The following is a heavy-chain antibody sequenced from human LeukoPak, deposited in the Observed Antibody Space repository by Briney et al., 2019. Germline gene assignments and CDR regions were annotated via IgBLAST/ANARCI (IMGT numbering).Heavy chain of an antibody. CDR1: GFTFSIYA. Sequence: PGGSLRLSCAASGFTFSIYAMSWVRQAPGKGLEWVSTISASGGSTYYADSVKGRFTISRDNSKNTPYLQMNSLRAEDTAVYYCAKPYDSSGYYLTDYWGQGTLVTVSS. J-gene: IGHJ4*02. V-gene: IGHV3-23*01. CDR3: AKPYDSSGYYLTDY. CDR2: ISASGGST. D-gene: IGHD3-22*01.